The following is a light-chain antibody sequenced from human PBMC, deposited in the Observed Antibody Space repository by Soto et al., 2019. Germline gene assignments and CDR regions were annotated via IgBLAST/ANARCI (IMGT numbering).Light chain of an antibody. J-gene: IGKJ1*01. CDR1: QSDSSN. Sequence: EIVMTQSPATLSVSPGERATLSCRASQSDSSNLAWYQQKPGQAPRLLIYGASTRATGIPATFSGSGSGTEFTLTISSLQSEDFAVYYCQQYNNWPRTFGQGTKVEIK. CDR2: GAS. V-gene: IGKV3-15*01. CDR3: QQYNNWPRT.